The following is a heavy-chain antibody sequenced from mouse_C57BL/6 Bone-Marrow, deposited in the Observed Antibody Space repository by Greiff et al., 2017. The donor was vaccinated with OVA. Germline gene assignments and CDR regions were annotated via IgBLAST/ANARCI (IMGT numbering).Heavy chain of an antibody. CDR2: ILPGSGSY. Sequence: QVQLKESGAELMKPGASVKLSCKATGYTFTGYWIEWVKQRPGHGLEWIGEILPGSGSYNYNEKFKGKATFTADTSSNTAYLQLSSLTTEDSSIYYCARDYGNYVWFAYWGQGTLVTVSA. CDR3: ARDYGNYVWFAY. V-gene: IGHV1-9*01. J-gene: IGHJ3*01. D-gene: IGHD2-1*01. CDR1: GYTFTGYW.